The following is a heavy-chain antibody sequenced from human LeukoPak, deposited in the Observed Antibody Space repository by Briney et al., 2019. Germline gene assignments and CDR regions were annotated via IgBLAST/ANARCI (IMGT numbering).Heavy chain of an antibody. V-gene: IGHV4-59*01. J-gene: IGHJ4*02. CDR1: GGPISSYY. D-gene: IGHD6-6*01. CDR2: IYDSEST. CDR3: ARARYSSSPF. Sequence: PSETLSLTCTVSGGPISSYYWSWIRQPPGKGLEWIVYIYDSESTNYKPYLKSRVTISVDTSKIQFSLKLSSVPAADTALYYCARARYSSSPFWGQGTLVTVSS.